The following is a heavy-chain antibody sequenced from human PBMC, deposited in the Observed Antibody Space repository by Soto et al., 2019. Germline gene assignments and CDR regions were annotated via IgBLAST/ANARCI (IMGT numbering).Heavy chain of an antibody. V-gene: IGHV1-69*06. J-gene: IGHJ6*02. D-gene: IGHD3-3*01. CDR2: IIPIFGTA. CDR3: ARERSQYYDFWSGYYPGYYYYGMDV. Sequence: SVKGSCKASGDPFSSYAVSWVRQAPGQGLEWMGGIIPIFGTANYAQKFQGRVTITADKSTSTAYMELSSLRSEDTAVYYCARERSQYYDFWSGYYPGYYYYGMDVWGQGTTVTVSS. CDR1: GDPFSSYA.